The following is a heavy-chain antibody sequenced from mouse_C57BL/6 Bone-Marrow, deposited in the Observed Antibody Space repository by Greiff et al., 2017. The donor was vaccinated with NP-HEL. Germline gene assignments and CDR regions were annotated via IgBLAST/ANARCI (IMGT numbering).Heavy chain of an antibody. J-gene: IGHJ2*01. CDR3: ARDDTSPFDY. V-gene: IGHV1-19*01. CDR2: INPYNGGT. Sequence: VQLQQSGPVLVKPGASVKMSCKASGYTFTDYYMNWVKQSHGKSLEWIGVINPYNGGTSYNQKFKGKATLTVDKSSSTAYMELNSLTSEDSAVYYCARDDTSPFDYWGQGTTLTVSS. CDR1: GYTFTDYY. D-gene: IGHD5-1-1*01.